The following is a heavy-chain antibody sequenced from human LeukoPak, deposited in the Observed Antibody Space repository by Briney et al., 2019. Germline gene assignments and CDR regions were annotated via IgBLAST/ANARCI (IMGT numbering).Heavy chain of an antibody. V-gene: IGHV4-39*07. D-gene: IGHD2-2*01. Sequence: SGTLSLTCTVSGGSIGSDSYYWAWIRQPPGKGLEWIPSIYYSGSTYYNPSHKSRVTISVDTSKNQFSLKLSSVTAADTAVYYCARGGRRRYCSSTSCYVGGPYFDYWGQGTLVTVSS. CDR2: IYYSGST. CDR3: ARGGRRRYCSSTSCYVGGPYFDY. J-gene: IGHJ4*02. CDR1: GGSIGSDSYY.